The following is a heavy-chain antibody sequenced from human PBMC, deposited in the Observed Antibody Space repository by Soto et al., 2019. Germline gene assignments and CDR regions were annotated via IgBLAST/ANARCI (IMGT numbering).Heavy chain of an antibody. J-gene: IGHJ5*02. V-gene: IGHV3-23*01. CDR2: ISGSGDYT. CDR1: GFTFSSYA. CDR3: AKDSRSHPQGWFDP. Sequence: EVQFLESGGGLVQPGESLRLSFAASGFTFSSYAMTWVRQAPGKGLEWVSSISGSGDYTYFADSVKGRFTISRDNSKDTLYLQMSSLRVEDTAIYYCAKDSRSHPQGWFDPWGQGTLVTVSS. D-gene: IGHD2-15*01.